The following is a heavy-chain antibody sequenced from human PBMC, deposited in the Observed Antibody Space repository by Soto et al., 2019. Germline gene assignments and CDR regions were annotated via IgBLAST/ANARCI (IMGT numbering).Heavy chain of an antibody. CDR3: AKDMSSINMIVVVISTFDY. V-gene: IGHV3-23*01. J-gene: IGHJ4*02. Sequence: GGSXRLSGSASVFTFIIYSMTWFRQAPGKGLEWVSAISGSCGSTYYADSVKGRFTISRDNSKNTLYLKMNSLRAEDTAVYYCAKDMSSINMIVVVISTFDYWGKGTLVTVSS. D-gene: IGHD3-22*01. CDR1: VFTFIIYS. CDR2: ISGSCGST.